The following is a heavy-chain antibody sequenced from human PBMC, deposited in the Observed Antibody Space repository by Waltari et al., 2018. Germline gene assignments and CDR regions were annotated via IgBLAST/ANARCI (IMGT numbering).Heavy chain of an antibody. V-gene: IGHV1-69*05. CDR2: IIPIFGTA. D-gene: IGHD5-18*01. Sequence: QVQLVQSGAEVKKPGSSVKVSCKASGGTFSSYAISWVRQAPGQGLEWMGGIIPIFGTANYAQKFQGRVTITTDESTSTAYTELSSLRSEDTAVYYCASVLGDTAALGGDAFDIWGQGTMVTVSS. J-gene: IGHJ3*02. CDR1: GGTFSSYA. CDR3: ASVLGDTAALGGDAFDI.